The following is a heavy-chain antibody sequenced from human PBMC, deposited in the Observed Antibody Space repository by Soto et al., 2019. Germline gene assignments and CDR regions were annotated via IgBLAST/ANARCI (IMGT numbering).Heavy chain of an antibody. CDR3: ANLWGDGDNLGQDSKGMDV. J-gene: IGHJ6*02. CDR1: GFSFENYG. Sequence: QVQMVESGGGVVQPGRYLRLSRAASGFSFENYGMHWVRQAPGSGLEWVAIIWYDGSLQYYAAAVKGRFTISRDNSKNTLYLGMNSLRAEDTAVYYCANLWGDGDNLGQDSKGMDVWGQGATVIVYS. V-gene: IGHV3-33*03. D-gene: IGHD3-10*01. CDR2: IWYDGSLQ.